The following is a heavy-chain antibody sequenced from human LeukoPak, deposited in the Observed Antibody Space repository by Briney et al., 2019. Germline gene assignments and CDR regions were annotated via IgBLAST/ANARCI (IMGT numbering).Heavy chain of an antibody. D-gene: IGHD6-19*01. CDR3: ARSYSSGPFDL. CDR2: IYYNGST. V-gene: IGHV4-59*01. CDR1: GDSISSYY. J-gene: IGHJ4*02. Sequence: SETLSLTCTVSGDSISSYYWNWLRQPPGKGLEWIGYIYYNGSTKYNASLKSRVTISLDTSNNQFPLKLRSMTAADTAVYYCARSYSSGPFDLWGQGTLVIASS.